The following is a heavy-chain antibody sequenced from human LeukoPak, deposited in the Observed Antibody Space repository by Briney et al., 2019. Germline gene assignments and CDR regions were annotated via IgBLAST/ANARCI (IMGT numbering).Heavy chain of an antibody. CDR3: ARDTLYGGFDY. Sequence: ASVKVSCKASGYTFTSYGISWVRQAPGQGLEWMGIINPSGGSTSYAQKFQGRVTMTTDTSTSTAYMELRSLRSDDTAVYYCARDTLYGGFDYWGQGTLVTVSS. CDR2: INPSGGST. CDR1: GYTFTSYG. V-gene: IGHV1-18*01. J-gene: IGHJ4*02. D-gene: IGHD4-17*01.